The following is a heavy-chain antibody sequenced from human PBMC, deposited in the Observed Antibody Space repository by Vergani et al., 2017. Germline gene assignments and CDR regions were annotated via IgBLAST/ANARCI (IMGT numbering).Heavy chain of an antibody. CDR1: GFAFDRYW. J-gene: IGHJ4*02. CDR2: ISPDGDIT. V-gene: IGHV3-74*01. D-gene: IGHD4-17*01. Sequence: EEQLVESGGGLVQPGGSLRLSCAASGFAFDRYWMHWVRQTPEKGLVWVSRISPDGDITLNADSVKGRFNISRDNARTTLYLQMTNLRAEDTAVYYCLTETTEPYWGQGTLVTVSS. CDR3: LTETTEPY.